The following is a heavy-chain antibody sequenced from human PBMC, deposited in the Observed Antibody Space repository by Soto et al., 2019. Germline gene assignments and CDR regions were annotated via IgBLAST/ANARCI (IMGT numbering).Heavy chain of an antibody. CDR3: ASSSLYGMDV. J-gene: IGHJ6*02. CDR2: IFHSGNA. V-gene: IGHV4-59*12. Sequence: SETLSLTCTVSGGSMSNFYWSWIRQPPGKRLEWIGFIFHSGNANYNPSLKSRLIMSIDTSKNQFSLKVDSVTAADTAVYYCASSSLYGMDVWGQGTTVNVSS. CDR1: GGSMSNFY.